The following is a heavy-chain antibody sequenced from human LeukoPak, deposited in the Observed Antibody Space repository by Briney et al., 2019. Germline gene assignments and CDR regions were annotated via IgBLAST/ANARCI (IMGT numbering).Heavy chain of an antibody. CDR1: GYTFTSYY. Sequence: ASVKVSCKASGYTFTSYYMHWVRQAPGQGLEWMGIINPGGGSTSYAQKFQGGVTMTRDTSTSTVYMELSSLRSEDTAVYYCARDLRGALDYWGQGTLVTVSS. J-gene: IGHJ4*02. D-gene: IGHD3-16*01. CDR3: ARDLRGALDY. V-gene: IGHV1-46*01. CDR2: INPGGGST.